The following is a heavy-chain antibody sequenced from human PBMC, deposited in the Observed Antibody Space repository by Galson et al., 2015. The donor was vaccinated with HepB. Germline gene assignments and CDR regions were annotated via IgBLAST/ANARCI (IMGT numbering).Heavy chain of an antibody. CDR1: GFTFGSYS. CDR3: ARGEWEAFDS. CDR2: ISLSSSST. J-gene: IGHJ4*02. Sequence: SLRLSCAASGFTFGSYSFNWVRQAPGKGLEWLSYISLSSSSTYYADSLKGRFTISRDDAKNSLYLQMNSLRVEDTAVYYCARGEWEAFDSWAQGTLVTVS. V-gene: IGHV3-48*01. D-gene: IGHD1-26*01.